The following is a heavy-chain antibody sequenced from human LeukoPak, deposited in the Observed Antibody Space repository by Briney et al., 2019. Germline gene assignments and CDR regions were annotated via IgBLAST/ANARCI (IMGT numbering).Heavy chain of an antibody. CDR1: GDSVSSNRAT. CDR3: ARSNEVGAFDV. V-gene: IGHV6-1*01. J-gene: IGHJ3*01. D-gene: IGHD1-1*01. CDR2: TYYGSGWSI. Sequence: SQTLSLTCAISGDSVSSNRATWNWIRQSPSRGLEWLGRTYYGSGWSIEYASSVRSRITIHSDTSRNQLSLQVTSVTPEDTAVYYCARSNEVGAFDVWGQGIMVIVSS.